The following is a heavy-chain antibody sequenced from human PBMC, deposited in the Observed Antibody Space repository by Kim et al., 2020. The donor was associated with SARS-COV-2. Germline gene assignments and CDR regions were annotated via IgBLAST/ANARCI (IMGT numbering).Heavy chain of an antibody. CDR1: GFMFSYCH. CDR2: ISSTSDTV. V-gene: IGHV3-48*02. Sequence: GGSLRLSCAASGFMFSYCHMNWVRQAPGKGLEWISHISSTSDTVYYADSVKGRFTISRDNAKNSLYLQMNSLRDEDTAVYYCATPPHHYDSSGFYSYSMDVWGQGTTVTVSS. J-gene: IGHJ6*02. CDR3: ATPPHHYDSSGFYSYSMDV. D-gene: IGHD3-22*01.